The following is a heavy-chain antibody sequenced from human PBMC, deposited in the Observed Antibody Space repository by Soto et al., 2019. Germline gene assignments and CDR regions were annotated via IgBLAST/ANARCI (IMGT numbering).Heavy chain of an antibody. CDR2: ISYDGSNK. Sequence: QVQLVESGGGVVQPGRSLRLSCAASGFTFSSYGMHWVRQAPGKGLEWVAVISYDGSNKYYADSVKGRFTISRDNSKNTLYLQMNSLRAEDTAVCYCAKDGPSEGDGGNWFDPWGQGTLVTVSS. J-gene: IGHJ5*02. CDR3: AKDGPSEGDGGNWFDP. D-gene: IGHD2-21*02. CDR1: GFTFSSYG. V-gene: IGHV3-30*18.